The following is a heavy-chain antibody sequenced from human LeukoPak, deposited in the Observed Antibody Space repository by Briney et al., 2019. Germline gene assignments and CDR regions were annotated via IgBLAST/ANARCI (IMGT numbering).Heavy chain of an antibody. CDR2: IKEDGSEK. J-gene: IGHJ4*02. V-gene: IGHV3-7*01. Sequence: GGSLRLSCAASGFTFSSYWMSWVRQAPGKGLEWVANIKEDGSEKYYVDSVKGRFTISRGNAKKSLYLQMNSLRAEDTAVYYCARAHSSSFDYWGQGTLVTVSS. CDR3: ARAHSSSFDY. D-gene: IGHD6-13*01. CDR1: GFTFSSYW.